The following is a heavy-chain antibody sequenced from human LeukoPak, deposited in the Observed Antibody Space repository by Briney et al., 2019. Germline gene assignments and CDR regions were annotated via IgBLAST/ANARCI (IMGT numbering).Heavy chain of an antibody. CDR2: IYYSGST. CDR3: ARGPHYYDSSGYSY. V-gene: IGHV4-59*01. Sequence: SETLSLTCTVSGGSISSYYWSWIRQPPGKGLEWIGYIYYSGSTNYNPSLKSRVTISVDTSKNQFSLKLSSVTAADTAVYYCARGPHYYDSSGYSYWGQGTLVTVSP. CDR1: GGSISSYY. J-gene: IGHJ4*02. D-gene: IGHD3-22*01.